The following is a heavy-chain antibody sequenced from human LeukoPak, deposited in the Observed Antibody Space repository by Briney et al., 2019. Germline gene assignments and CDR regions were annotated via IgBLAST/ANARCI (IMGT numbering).Heavy chain of an antibody. V-gene: IGHV3-48*02. J-gene: IGHJ4*02. CDR1: GFIFSNYN. CDR2: ISSSSSTI. CDR3: AREILSGYSDY. D-gene: IGHD3-9*01. Sequence: PGGSLRLSCAASGFIFSNYNMNWVRQAPGKGLEWVSHISSSSSTIYYADSVKGRFAISRDNAENSLYLQMNNLRDEDTAVYYCAREILSGYSDYWGQGTLVTVSS.